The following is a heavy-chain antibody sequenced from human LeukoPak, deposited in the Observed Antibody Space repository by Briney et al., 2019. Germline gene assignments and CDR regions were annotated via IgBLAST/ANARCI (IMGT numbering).Heavy chain of an antibody. Sequence: PGGSLRLSCSASGFTFSSYAMHWVRQAPGKGLEYVSAISSNGGSTYYAGSVKGRFTISRDNSKNTLYLQMSSLRAGDTAVYYCVKDLDSYGYDYFDYWGQGTLVTVSS. J-gene: IGHJ4*02. D-gene: IGHD5-18*01. CDR1: GFTFSSYA. V-gene: IGHV3-64D*06. CDR3: VKDLDSYGYDYFDY. CDR2: ISSNGGST.